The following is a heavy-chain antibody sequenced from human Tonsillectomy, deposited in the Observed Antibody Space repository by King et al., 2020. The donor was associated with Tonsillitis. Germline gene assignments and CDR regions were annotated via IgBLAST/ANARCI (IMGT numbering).Heavy chain of an antibody. CDR3: AGELRGVTPYSYYGMDV. D-gene: IGHD3-10*01. CDR1: RGSISSSSYY. V-gene: IGHV4-39*01. CDR2: IYYSGTT. J-gene: IGHJ6*02. Sequence: QLQESGPGLVKPSETLSLTCTVSRGSISSSSYYWDWIRQPPGKGLEWIGNIYYSGTTNYSPSLKSRATISVDTSKNQISLKLSSVTAADTAVYYCAGELRGVTPYSYYGMDVWGQGTTVTVSS.